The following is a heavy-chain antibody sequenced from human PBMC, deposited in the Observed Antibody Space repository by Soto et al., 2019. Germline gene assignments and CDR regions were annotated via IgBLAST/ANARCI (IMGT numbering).Heavy chain of an antibody. Sequence: PGESLKISWKGSGYSFTSYLISWVRQMPGKGLEWMGRIDPSDSYTNYSPSFQGHVTISADKSISTAYLQWSSLKASDTAMYYCARRILLGPAAAIYSYYGMGVWGEGTRVTLPS. CDR3: ARRILLGPAAAIYSYYGMGV. D-gene: IGHD2-2*01. V-gene: IGHV5-10-1*01. CDR2: IDPSDSYT. J-gene: IGHJ6*04. CDR1: GYSFTSYL.